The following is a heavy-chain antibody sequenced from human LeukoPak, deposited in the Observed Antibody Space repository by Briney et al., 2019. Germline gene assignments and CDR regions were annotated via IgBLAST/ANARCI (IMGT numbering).Heavy chain of an antibody. D-gene: IGHD5-12*01. Sequence: SETLSLTCAVYGGSFCGYYWSWIRQPPGKGVEWSGEINHRGSTNYNPPLKSRVNISVDTAENQFSQQLSSVTAADAAVYYCARDNVDFDYWGQGTLVTVPS. J-gene: IGHJ4*02. CDR1: GGSFCGYY. CDR3: ARDNVDFDY. CDR2: INHRGST. V-gene: IGHV4-34*01.